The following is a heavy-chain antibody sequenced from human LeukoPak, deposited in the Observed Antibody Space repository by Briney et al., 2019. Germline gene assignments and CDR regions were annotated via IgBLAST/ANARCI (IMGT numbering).Heavy chain of an antibody. CDR1: GFNFRNAW. V-gene: IGHV3-23*01. CDR2: ISGSGGST. J-gene: IGHJ4*02. CDR3: AKEEGPYYYDPSYYFDY. D-gene: IGHD3-22*01. Sequence: PGGSLRLSCTASGFNFRNAWMCWVRQAPGKGLEWVSAISGSGGSTYYADSVKGRFTISRDNSKNTLYLQMNSLRAEDTAVYYCAKEEGPYYYDPSYYFDYWGQGTLVTVSS.